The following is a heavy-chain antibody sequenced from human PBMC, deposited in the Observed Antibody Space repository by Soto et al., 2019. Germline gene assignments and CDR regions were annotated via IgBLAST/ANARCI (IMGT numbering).Heavy chain of an antibody. Sequence: ASGKLSCKAPGGTLSDSAFSCVRQSPGQGLEWMGGISAYNGNTNYAQKLQGRVTMTTDTSTSTAYMELRSLRSDDTAVYYCARDRGYRHSYWAQGSL. J-gene: IGHJ4*02. CDR2: ISAYNGNT. CDR1: GGTLSDSA. V-gene: IGHV1-18*01. CDR3: ARDRGYRHSY. D-gene: IGHD5-12*01.